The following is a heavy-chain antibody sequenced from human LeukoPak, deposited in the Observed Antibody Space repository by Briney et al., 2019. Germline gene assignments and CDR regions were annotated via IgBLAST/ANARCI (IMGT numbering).Heavy chain of an antibody. D-gene: IGHD5-18*01. J-gene: IGHJ4*02. CDR2: ISGSGGST. CDR1: GFTFRNVW. Sequence: GGSLRLSCAASGFTFRNVWMSWVRQAPGKGLEWVSPISGSGGSTYYADSAKGRFTISRDSAKNSLYLQMNSLRAEDTAVYYCARADWDTAMIDYWGQGTLVTVSS. CDR3: ARADWDTAMIDY. V-gene: IGHV3-21*01.